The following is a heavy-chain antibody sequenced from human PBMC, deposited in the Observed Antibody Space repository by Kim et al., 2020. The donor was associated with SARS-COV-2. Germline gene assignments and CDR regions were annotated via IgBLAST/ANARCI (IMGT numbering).Heavy chain of an antibody. CDR1: GFTVSSNY. CDR3: ASTGLVVPAAIPGWRDYYYGMDV. V-gene: IGHV3-66*01. D-gene: IGHD2-2*01. J-gene: IGHJ6*02. CDR2: IYSGGST. Sequence: GGSLRLSCAASGFTVSSNYMSWVRQAPGKGLEWVSVIYSGGSTYYADSVKGRFTISRDNSKNTLYLQMNSLRAEDTAVYYCASTGLVVPAAIPGWRDYYYGMDVWGQGTTVTVSS.